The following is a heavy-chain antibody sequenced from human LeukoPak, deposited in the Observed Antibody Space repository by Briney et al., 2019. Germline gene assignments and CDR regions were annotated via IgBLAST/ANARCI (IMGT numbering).Heavy chain of an antibody. CDR2: IWYDGSNK. CDR1: GFTFSSYG. V-gene: IGHV3-33*01. CDR3: ARDEGYCSSTSCYNDYYGMDV. D-gene: IGHD2-2*02. Sequence: GGSLRLSCAASGFTFSSYGMHWVRQAPGKGLEWVAVIWYDGSNKYYADSVKGRFTISRDNSKNTLYLQMNSLGAEDTAVYYCARDEGYCSSTSCYNDYYGMDVWGQGTTVTVSS. J-gene: IGHJ6*02.